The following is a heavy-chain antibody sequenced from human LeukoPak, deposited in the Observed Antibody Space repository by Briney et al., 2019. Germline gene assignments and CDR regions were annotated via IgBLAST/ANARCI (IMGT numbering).Heavy chain of an antibody. CDR3: AKDSYSKGDF. CDR2: ISAYNFNT. J-gene: IGHJ4*02. Sequence: ASVKVSCKASGYTFTTSGISWVRQAPGQGLEWMGWISAYNFNTNYAQNLQGRVTMTTDTSTSTAYVELRSLRAEDTAVYYCAKDSYSKGDFWGQGVLVTVPS. D-gene: IGHD6-13*01. CDR1: GYTFTTSG. V-gene: IGHV1-18*01.